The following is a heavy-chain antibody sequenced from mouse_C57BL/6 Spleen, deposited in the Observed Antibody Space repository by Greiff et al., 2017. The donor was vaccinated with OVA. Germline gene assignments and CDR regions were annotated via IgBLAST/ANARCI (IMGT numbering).Heavy chain of an antibody. J-gene: IGHJ4*01. CDR1: GYTFTSYW. Sequence: VQLQESGAELVKPGASVKMSCKASGYTFTSYWITWVKQRPGQGLEWIGDIYPGSGSTNYNEKFKSKATLTVDTSSSTAYMQLSSLTSEDSAVYYCARGFKVSNAMDDWGQGTSVTVSS. V-gene: IGHV1-55*01. CDR2: IYPGSGST. D-gene: IGHD6-2*01. CDR3: ARGFKVSNAMDD.